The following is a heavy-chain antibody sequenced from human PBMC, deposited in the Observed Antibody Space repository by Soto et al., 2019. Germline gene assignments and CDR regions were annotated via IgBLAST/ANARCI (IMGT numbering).Heavy chain of an antibody. CDR2: ISGSGGST. CDR3: AKRLRSLRTGYMDV. J-gene: IGHJ6*03. V-gene: IGHV3-23*01. Sequence: SVGSLRLSCAASGFTFSSYAMSWVRQAPGKGLEWVSAISGSGGSTYYADSVKGRFTISRDNSKNTLYLQMNSLRAEDTAVYYCAKRLRSLRTGYMDVWGKGTTVTVSS. CDR1: GFTFSSYA. D-gene: IGHD3-3*01.